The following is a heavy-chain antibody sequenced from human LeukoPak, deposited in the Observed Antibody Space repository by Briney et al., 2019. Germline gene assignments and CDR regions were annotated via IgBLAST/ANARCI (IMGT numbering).Heavy chain of an antibody. Sequence: SGGSLRLSCAASGFTFSSYAMHWVRQAPGKGLEWVAVISYDGSNKYYADSVKGRFTISRDNSKNTLYLQMNSLRAEDTAVYYCAKDLTYYDILTGYSHWGQGTLVTVSS. CDR1: GFTFSSYA. CDR3: AKDLTYYDILTGYSH. CDR2: ISYDGSNK. D-gene: IGHD3-9*01. J-gene: IGHJ4*02. V-gene: IGHV3-30*04.